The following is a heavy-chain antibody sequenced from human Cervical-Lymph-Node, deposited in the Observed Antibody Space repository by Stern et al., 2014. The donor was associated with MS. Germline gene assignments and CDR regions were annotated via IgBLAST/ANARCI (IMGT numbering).Heavy chain of an antibody. Sequence: QVQLQESGPGLVKPSQTLSLTCTVSGGSINTDRSYWSWIRHLPGKGLEWSGYVYYSGTTNSNPSLKSRVTISLDTPKNQFSLKLRSVTAADTAVYYCARDNPGCPGGVCYLDRWGQGTLVTVSS. CDR1: GGSINTDRSY. J-gene: IGHJ4*02. D-gene: IGHD2-8*02. CDR2: VYYSGTT. V-gene: IGHV4-31*03. CDR3: ARDNPGCPGGVCYLDR.